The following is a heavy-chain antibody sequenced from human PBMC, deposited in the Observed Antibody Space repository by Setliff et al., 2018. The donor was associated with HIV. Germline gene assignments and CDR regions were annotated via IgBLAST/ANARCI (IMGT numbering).Heavy chain of an antibody. CDR1: GYALTTYD. J-gene: IGHJ6*02. CDR3: ARKVGITTYYYSSGSIKGALYV. V-gene: IGHV1-8*01. D-gene: IGHD3-10*01. Sequence: ASVKVSCKASGYALTTYDINWVRQATGQGLEWMGWMNPKTGNTVYEQKFQGRVTMSRDTSIDTAYMELSSLRSEDTAVYYCARKVGITTYYYSSGSIKGALYVWGQGTKVTVSS. CDR2: MNPKTGNT.